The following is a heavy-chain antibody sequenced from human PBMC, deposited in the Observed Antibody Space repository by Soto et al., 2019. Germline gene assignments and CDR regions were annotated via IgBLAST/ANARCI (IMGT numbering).Heavy chain of an antibody. V-gene: IGHV1-58*02. Sequence: ASVKVSCKASGFTFTGSAMQWVRQARGHRLEWIGWIVVGSGNTNYAQKFQERVTITRDMSTSTAYMELSSLRSEDTAVYYCAADWAYSSSWYSYGMDVWGQGTTVTVSS. CDR1: GFTFTGSA. J-gene: IGHJ6*02. CDR3: AADWAYSSSWYSYGMDV. CDR2: IVVGSGNT. D-gene: IGHD6-13*01.